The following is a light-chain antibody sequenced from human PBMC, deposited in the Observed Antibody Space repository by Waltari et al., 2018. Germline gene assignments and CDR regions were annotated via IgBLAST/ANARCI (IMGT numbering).Light chain of an antibody. CDR2: EVS. V-gene: IGLV2-14*01. J-gene: IGLJ1*01. Sequence: QSALTQPASVSGSPGQSITISCSGTDSDVGAYDFVSWYQQHPGKAPHLIIYEVSNRPSGISNPFSASSSGTPASLTISGLQAEDEADYYCSSYTTSSAPGVFGTGTRVTVL. CDR3: SSYTTSSAPGV. CDR1: DSDVGAYDF.